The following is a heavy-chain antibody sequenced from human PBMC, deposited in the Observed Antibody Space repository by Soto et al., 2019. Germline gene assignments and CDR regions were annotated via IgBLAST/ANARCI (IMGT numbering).Heavy chain of an antibody. J-gene: IGHJ5*02. V-gene: IGHV1-8*01. CDR1: GYTFTSYD. Sequence: AASVKVSCKASGYTFTSYDINWVRQATGQGLEWMGWMNPNSGNTGYAQKFQGRVTMTRNTSISTAYMELSSLRSEDTAVYYCARGWYSSSWYDVDNWFDPWGQGTLVTVSS. CDR3: ARGWYSSSWYDVDNWFDP. D-gene: IGHD6-13*01. CDR2: MNPNSGNT.